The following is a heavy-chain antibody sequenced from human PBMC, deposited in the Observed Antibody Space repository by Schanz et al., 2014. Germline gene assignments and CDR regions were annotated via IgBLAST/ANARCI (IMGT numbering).Heavy chain of an antibody. CDR3: AKIRYDSSGYYLPYYGMDV. CDR1: GFTFRDYQ. CDR2: ITSGSAK. V-gene: IGHV3-11*01. D-gene: IGHD3-22*01. J-gene: IGHJ6*02. Sequence: QVQLVESGGGLVKPGGSLRLSCTASGFTFRDYQMTWIRQAPGKGLEWVSYITSGSAKFYADSVKGRFTISRDNAKNSLYLQMNSLRAEDTAVYYCAKIRYDSSGYYLPYYGMDVWGQGTTVIVSS.